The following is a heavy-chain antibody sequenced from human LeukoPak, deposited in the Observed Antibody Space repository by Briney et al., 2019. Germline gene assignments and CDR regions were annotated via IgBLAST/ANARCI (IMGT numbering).Heavy chain of an antibody. CDR3: ARSMVRGVIGAFDI. CDR2: IYHSGST. J-gene: IGHJ3*02. D-gene: IGHD3-10*01. CDR1: GGSISSGGYY. V-gene: IGHV4-31*03. Sequence: SQTLSLTCTVSGGSISSGGYYWSWIRQHPGKGLQWIGYIYHSGSTYYNPSLKSRVTISVDTSKNQFSLKLSSVTAADTAVYYCARSMVRGVIGAFDIWGQGTMVTVSS.